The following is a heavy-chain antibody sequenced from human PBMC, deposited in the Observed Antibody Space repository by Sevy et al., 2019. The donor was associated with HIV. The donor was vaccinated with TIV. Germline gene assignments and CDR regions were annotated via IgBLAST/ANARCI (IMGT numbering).Heavy chain of an antibody. CDR1: GAFISSATYY. CDR2: ISYSGST. D-gene: IGHD5-12*01. J-gene: IGHJ4*02. V-gene: IGHV4-31*03. Sequence: SETLSLTCSVSGAFISSATYYWTWIRQHPGKGLEWIGDISYSGSTYLNPSLKGRVTISLDTSKNQFSLKVSSVTAAYTAIYYCARRAYSGYDSDSKPGAFVYWGQGTLVTVSS. CDR3: ARRAYSGYDSDSKPGAFVY.